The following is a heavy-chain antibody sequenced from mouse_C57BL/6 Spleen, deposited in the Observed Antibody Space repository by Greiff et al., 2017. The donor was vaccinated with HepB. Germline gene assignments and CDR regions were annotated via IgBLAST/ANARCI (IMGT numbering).Heavy chain of an antibody. CDR1: GFTFSSYA. V-gene: IGHV5-4*01. CDR2: ISDGGSYT. D-gene: IGHD1-1*01. Sequence: EVMLVESGGGLVKPGGSLKLSCAASGFTFSSYAMSWVRQTPEKRLEWVATISDGGSYTYYPYNVKGRFSISSDNAKNNLYLQMSHLKSEDTAMYYCAREGYYGSAWFAYWGQGTLVTVSA. J-gene: IGHJ3*01. CDR3: AREGYYGSAWFAY.